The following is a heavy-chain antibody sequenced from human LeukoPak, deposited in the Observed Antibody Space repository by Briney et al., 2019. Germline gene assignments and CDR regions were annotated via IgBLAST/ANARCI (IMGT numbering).Heavy chain of an antibody. CDR3: ARIPGFGELSIFDY. CDR1: GGSISSGGYY. J-gene: IGHJ4*02. Sequence: PSETLSLTCTVSGGSISSGGYYWSWIRQPPGKGLEWIGYIYHSGSTYYNPSLKSRVTISVDRSKNQFSLKLSSVTAADTAVYYCARIPGFGELSIFDYWGQGTLVTVSS. D-gene: IGHD3-10*01. CDR2: IYHSGST. V-gene: IGHV4-30-2*01.